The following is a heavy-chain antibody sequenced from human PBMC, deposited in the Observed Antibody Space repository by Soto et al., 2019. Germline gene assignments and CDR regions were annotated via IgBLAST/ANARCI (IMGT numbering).Heavy chain of an antibody. D-gene: IGHD3-10*01. CDR2: IIPIFGTA. CDR3: AREGGSGNYRYYAMDV. Sequence: SVKVSCKASGGTFSIYAISWVRQAPGQGLEWMGGIIPIFGTANYAQKFHGRVTITADESTTTAYMELSSLRSEDTAVYYCAREGGSGNYRYYAMDVWSQGTTVTVS. CDR1: GGTFSIYA. J-gene: IGHJ6*02. V-gene: IGHV1-69*13.